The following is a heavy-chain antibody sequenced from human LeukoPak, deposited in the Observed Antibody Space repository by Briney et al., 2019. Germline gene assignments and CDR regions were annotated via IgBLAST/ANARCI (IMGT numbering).Heavy chain of an antibody. CDR3: ARHNYGYLKLDY. Sequence: NPSETLSLTCTVSGGSIISFYCSRIRQPPGRGLEWIGYIYYSGSTNYNPSLKSRVTISVDTPKNQFSLKLSSVTAADTAVYYCARHNYGYLKLDYWGQGTLVTVSS. D-gene: IGHD5-18*01. J-gene: IGHJ4*02. CDR2: IYYSGST. V-gene: IGHV4-59*08. CDR1: GGSIISFY.